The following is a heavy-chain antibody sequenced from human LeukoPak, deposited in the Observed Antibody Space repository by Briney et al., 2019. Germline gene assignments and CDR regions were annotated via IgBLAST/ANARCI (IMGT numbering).Heavy chain of an antibody. V-gene: IGHV3-7*01. Sequence: GGSLRLSCAASGFTFSSYWMSWVRRAPGKGLEWVANIKQDGSEKYYVDSVKGRFTISRDNAKNSLYLQMNSLRAEDTAVYYCARDSGWGGYDYFDYWGQGTLVTVSS. CDR2: IKQDGSEK. CDR3: ARDSGWGGYDYFDY. D-gene: IGHD5-12*01. J-gene: IGHJ4*02. CDR1: GFTFSSYW.